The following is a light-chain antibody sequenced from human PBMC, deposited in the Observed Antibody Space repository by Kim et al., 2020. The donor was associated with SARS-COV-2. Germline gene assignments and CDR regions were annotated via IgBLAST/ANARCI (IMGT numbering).Light chain of an antibody. CDR2: DAS. CDR1: QDITNY. CDR3: QQYDTLIT. Sequence: DVQMTQSPSTLSASVGDRVTITCQASQDITNYLNWYQQQPGKAPKLLIYDASILEARVPSRFSGRGSGTDFSFTISNLQPEDVATYYCQQYDTLITFGQGTRLEIK. J-gene: IGKJ5*01. V-gene: IGKV1-33*01.